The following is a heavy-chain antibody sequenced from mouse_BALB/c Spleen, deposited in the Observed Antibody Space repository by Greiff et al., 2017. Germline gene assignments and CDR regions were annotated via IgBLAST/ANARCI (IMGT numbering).Heavy chain of an antibody. D-gene: IGHD1-1*01. CDR1: GFSLSTYGIG. Sequence: QVTLKVSGPGILQPSQTLSLTCSFSGFSLSTYGIGVGWIRQPSGKGLEWLAHIWWNDNKYYNTALKSRLTISKDTSNNQVFLKIASVDTADTATYYCARIEKTTGVEYFDVWGAGTTVTVSS. J-gene: IGHJ1*01. CDR2: IWWNDNK. V-gene: IGHV8-11*01. CDR3: ARIEKTTGVEYFDV.